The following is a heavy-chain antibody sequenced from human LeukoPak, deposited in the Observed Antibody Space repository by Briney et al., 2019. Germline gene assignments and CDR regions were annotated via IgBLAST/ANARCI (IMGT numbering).Heavy chain of an antibody. CDR3: ARGRGPNYYDSSGYYFDY. Sequence: SGTLSLTCAVYGGSLSGYYWSWIRQPPGKGLEWIGEINHSGSINYNPSLKSRVTISVDTSKNQFSLKLSSVTAADTAVYYCARGRGPNYYDSSGYYFDYWGQGTLVTVSS. CDR1: GGSLSGYY. CDR2: INHSGSI. D-gene: IGHD3-22*01. J-gene: IGHJ4*02. V-gene: IGHV4-34*01.